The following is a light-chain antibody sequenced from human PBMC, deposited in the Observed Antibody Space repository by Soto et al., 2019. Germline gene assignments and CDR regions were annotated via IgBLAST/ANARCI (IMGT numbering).Light chain of an antibody. Sequence: EIVLTQSPGTLSLSPGERATLSCRASQSVSSSYVAWSQQKPGQAPRLLIYGASSRATGIPDRFSGSGSGTDFNLTISRLEPEDFALYYCQQYGSSPWTFGQGTKVEIK. CDR3: QQYGSSPWT. J-gene: IGKJ1*01. CDR2: GAS. V-gene: IGKV3-20*01. CDR1: QSVSSSY.